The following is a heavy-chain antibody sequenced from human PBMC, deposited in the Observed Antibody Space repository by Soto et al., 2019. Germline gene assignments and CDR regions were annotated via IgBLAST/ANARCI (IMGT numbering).Heavy chain of an antibody. J-gene: IGHJ4*02. CDR3: AQSRRSAEGYSDS. CDR2: IYWDDDK. V-gene: IGHV2-5*02. D-gene: IGHD1-1*01. CDR1: GFSLSTSGVG. Sequence: SGPTLVNPTQTLTLTCTFSGFSLSTSGVGVGWIRQPPGKALGWLALIYWDDDKRSSPSLKSWITITKDTSKIQVVLTMTNIDPVDSATYYCAQSRRSAEGYSDSWVQGTLVTGS.